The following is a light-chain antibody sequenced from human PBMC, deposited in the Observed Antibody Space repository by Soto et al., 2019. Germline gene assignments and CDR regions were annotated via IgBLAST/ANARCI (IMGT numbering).Light chain of an antibody. CDR3: QQYETWPYT. CDR2: DAS. CDR1: QSVRSN. V-gene: IGKV3-15*01. J-gene: IGKJ2*01. Sequence: EIVMTQSPVTLSVSPGERATLSCRASQSVRSNVAWSQQRRGRAPRLLVYDASTRATVIPARFSVRGSGTEFTLTISSLQSQDFAVYYCQQYETWPYTFGQGTKLEVK.